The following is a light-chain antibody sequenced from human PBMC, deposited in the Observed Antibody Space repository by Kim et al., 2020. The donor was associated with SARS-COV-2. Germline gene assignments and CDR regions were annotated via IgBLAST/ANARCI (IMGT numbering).Light chain of an antibody. CDR1: RSNVGDLG. CDR2: RNN. V-gene: IGLV10-54*01. CDR3: SAWDRSLRAWV. J-gene: IGLJ3*02. Sequence: QTDTRTCTGNRSNVGDLGAAWLQQPQGHPPKPLSYRNNNRPSGISERFSASRSGNTASLTITGLQPEDEADYNCSAWDRSLRAWVFGGGTQLTVL.